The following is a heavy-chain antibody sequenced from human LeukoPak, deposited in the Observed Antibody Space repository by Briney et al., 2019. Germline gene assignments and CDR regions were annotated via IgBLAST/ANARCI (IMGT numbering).Heavy chain of an antibody. Sequence: SVKVSCKASGGTFSSYAISWVRQAPGQGLEWMGGIIPIFGTANYAQKFQGRATITADESTSTAYMELSSLRSEDTAVYYCAQYSYGLNYFDYWGQGTLVTVSS. CDR2: IIPIFGTA. D-gene: IGHD5-18*01. CDR3: AQYSYGLNYFDY. J-gene: IGHJ4*02. V-gene: IGHV1-69*13. CDR1: GGTFSSYA.